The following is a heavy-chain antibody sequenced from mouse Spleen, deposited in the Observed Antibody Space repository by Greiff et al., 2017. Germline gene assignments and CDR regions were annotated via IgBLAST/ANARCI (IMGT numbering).Heavy chain of an antibody. Sequence: QVQLQQSGAELARPGASVKMSCKASGYTFTSYTMHWVKQRPGQGLEWIGYINPSSGYTKYNQKFKDKATLTADKSSSTAYMQLSSLTSEDSAVYYCARAYGSSHYFDYWGQGTTLTVSS. CDR3: ARAYGSSHYFDY. J-gene: IGHJ2*01. CDR1: GYTFTSYT. D-gene: IGHD1-1*01. V-gene: IGHV1-4*01. CDR2: INPSSGYT.